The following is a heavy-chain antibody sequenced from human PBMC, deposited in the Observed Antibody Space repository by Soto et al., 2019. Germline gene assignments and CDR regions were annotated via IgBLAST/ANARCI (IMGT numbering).Heavy chain of an antibody. CDR3: ASSPLAYLAY. V-gene: IGHV4-59*04. Sequence: SETLSLTCTVSGGSISSYYWSCIRQPPGKGLEWIGYIYHSGSTYYNPSLKSRLTISLDTSKNQFSLNLNSVTAADTAVYFCASSPLAYLAYWGRGTQVPVSS. CDR2: IYHSGST. D-gene: IGHD6-13*01. J-gene: IGHJ4*02. CDR1: GGSISSYY.